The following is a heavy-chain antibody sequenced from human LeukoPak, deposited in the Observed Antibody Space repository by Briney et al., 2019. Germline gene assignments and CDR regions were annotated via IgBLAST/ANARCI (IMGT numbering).Heavy chain of an antibody. V-gene: IGHV3-23*01. CDR2: ISDSGGGT. J-gene: IGHJ4*02. D-gene: IGHD5-24*01. Sequence: PGGSLRLSCAASGFTITSYAMSWVRQAPGKGLEWVSAISDSGGGTYCADSVKGRFTISRDNSKNTLYLQMNSLRAEDTAIYYCAKRDTSYWGQGTLVTVSS. CDR1: GFTITSYA. CDR3: AKRDTSY.